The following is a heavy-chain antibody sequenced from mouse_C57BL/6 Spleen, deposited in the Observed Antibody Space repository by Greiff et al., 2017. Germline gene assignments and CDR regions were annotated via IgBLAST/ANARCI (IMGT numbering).Heavy chain of an antibody. CDR3: TRSGLLRFLFAY. Sequence: QVQLQQSGAELVRPGSSVKLSCKASGYTFTSYWMDWVKQRPGQGLEWIGNIYPSDSETHYNQKFKDKATLTVDKSSSTAYMLRSSLTSEDAAVYYCTRSGLLRFLFAYWGQGTLVTVSA. D-gene: IGHD1-1*01. J-gene: IGHJ3*01. CDR1: GYTFTSYW. V-gene: IGHV1-61*01. CDR2: IYPSDSET.